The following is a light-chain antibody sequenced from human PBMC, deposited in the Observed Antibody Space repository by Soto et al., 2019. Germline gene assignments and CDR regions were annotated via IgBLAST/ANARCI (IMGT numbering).Light chain of an antibody. V-gene: IGKV3-15*01. CDR3: QQYNNWPPLT. CDR1: RSVSSS. CDR2: GAS. Sequence: EIVLTQSPATLSVSPGETATLLCRASRSVSSSVAWYQQRPGRAPRLLISGASTRATAVPARFTGSGSGTEFTLTISSLQSEDFAVYYCQQYNNWPPLTFGGGTKVEIK. J-gene: IGKJ4*01.